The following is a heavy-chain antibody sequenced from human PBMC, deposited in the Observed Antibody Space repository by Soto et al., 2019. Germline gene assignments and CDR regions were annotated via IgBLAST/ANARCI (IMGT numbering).Heavy chain of an antibody. CDR3: ARDRTYYYDSSGYYYAPSPYHYYGRDV. D-gene: IGHD3-22*01. Sequence: RLSCAASGFTFSSYAMHWVRQAPGKGLEWVAVISYDGSNKYYADSVKGRFTISRDNSKNTLYLQMNSLRAEDTAVYYCARDRTYYYDSSGYYYAPSPYHYYGRDVRGQGTTVIVSS. CDR2: ISYDGSNK. CDR1: GFTFSSYA. J-gene: IGHJ6*02. V-gene: IGHV3-30-3*01.